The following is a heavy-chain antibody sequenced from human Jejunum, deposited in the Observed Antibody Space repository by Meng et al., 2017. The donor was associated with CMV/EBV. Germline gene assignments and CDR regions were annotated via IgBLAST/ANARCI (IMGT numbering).Heavy chain of an antibody. CDR3: AHRRLDTNMVWEFDL. J-gene: IGHJ4*02. V-gene: IGHV2-5*02. CDR1: GFSLSTSGVG. D-gene: IGHD5-18*01. Sequence: SGFSLSTSGVGVGWIRQPPGKALEWLAVIYWDDDKRYRPSLKSRLTITKDTSKNQVVLTVTNMDPEDTAIYYCAHRRLDTNMVWEFDLWGQGTLVTVSS. CDR2: IYWDDDK.